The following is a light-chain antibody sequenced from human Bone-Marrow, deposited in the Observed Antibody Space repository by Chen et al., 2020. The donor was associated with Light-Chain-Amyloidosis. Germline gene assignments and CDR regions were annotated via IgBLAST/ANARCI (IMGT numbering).Light chain of an antibody. CDR2: GAS. CDR1: QSVSSSSS. Sequence: IVLTQSPDTLSLSPGERATLSCRASQSVSSSSSLAWYQQKPGQAPRRLIYGASNRATGIPDRFSGSGSGTDFTLTITILEPEDFAVYYCQQHDSSPPTFGGGTKVEIK. V-gene: IGKV3-20*01. J-gene: IGKJ4*01. CDR3: QQHDSSPPT.